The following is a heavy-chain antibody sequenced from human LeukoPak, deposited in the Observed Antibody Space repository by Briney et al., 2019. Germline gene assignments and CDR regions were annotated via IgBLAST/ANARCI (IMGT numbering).Heavy chain of an antibody. J-gene: IGHJ4*02. CDR3: AKDNPVLDS. Sequence: PGGSLRLSCAASGFSFSTFGMHWVRQAPGKGPEWVSHIPRDERNEYYADSVKGRFTISRDTSKSTLFLQMNSLRVEDTAVYYCAKDNPVLDSWGQGTLVTVSS. CDR1: GFSFSTFG. CDR2: IPRDERNE. V-gene: IGHV3-30*02.